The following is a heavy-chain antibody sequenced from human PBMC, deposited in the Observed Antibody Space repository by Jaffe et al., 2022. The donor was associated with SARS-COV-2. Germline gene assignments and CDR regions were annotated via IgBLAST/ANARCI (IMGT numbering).Heavy chain of an antibody. CDR2: VYYSGSA. V-gene: IGHV4-39*01. Sequence: QLQLQESGPGLVKPSETLSLTCTVSGDSISSSSYYCGWIRQPPGKGLEWIGTVYYSGSAYYNPSLKSRVTISVDTSKNQFSLMLSSVTAADTAVYYCARHHKAPLYSYAFDYWGQGTLVTVSS. J-gene: IGHJ4*02. D-gene: IGHD5-18*01. CDR1: GDSISSSSYY. CDR3: ARHHKAPLYSYAFDY.